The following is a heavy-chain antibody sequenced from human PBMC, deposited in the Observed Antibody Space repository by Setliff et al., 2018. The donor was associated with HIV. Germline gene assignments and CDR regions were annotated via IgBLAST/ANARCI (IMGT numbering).Heavy chain of an antibody. Sequence: SETLSLTCTVSGGSISSYYWSWIRQPPGKGLEWIGYIYYSGSTNYDPALKSRVTISVDTSKNQFSLKLSSVTAADTAVYYCARGGSSGWERGLGYYYYYYMDVWGKGTTVTVSS. D-gene: IGHD6-19*01. V-gene: IGHV4-59*01. CDR3: ARGGSSGWERGLGYYYYYYMDV. CDR1: GGSISSYY. J-gene: IGHJ6*03. CDR2: IYYSGST.